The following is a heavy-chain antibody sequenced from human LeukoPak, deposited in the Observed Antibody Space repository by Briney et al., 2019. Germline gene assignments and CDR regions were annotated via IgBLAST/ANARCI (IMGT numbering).Heavy chain of an antibody. V-gene: IGHV3-7*03. CDR1: GFTFSSYW. CDR3: AREEAYSSGLNFDY. J-gene: IGHJ4*02. Sequence: GGSLRLSCAASGFTFSSYWMSWVRQAPGKGLEWVANIKQDGSEKYYVDSVKGRFTISRDNAKNSLYLRMNSLRAEDTAVYYCAREEAYSSGLNFDYWGQGTLVTVSS. D-gene: IGHD6-19*01. CDR2: IKQDGSEK.